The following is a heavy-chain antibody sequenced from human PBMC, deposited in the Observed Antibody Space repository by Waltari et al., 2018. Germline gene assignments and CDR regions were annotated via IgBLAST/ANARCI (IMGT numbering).Heavy chain of an antibody. J-gene: IGHJ4*02. V-gene: IGHV1-69*05. CDR1: GGTFSSYA. CDR3: AREGRHDGDSGYYFDY. CDR2: IIPIFGKA. Sequence: QVQLVQSGAEVKKPGSSVKVSCKASGGTFSSYAISWVRQAPGQGLEWMGGIIPIFGKANYEQKFQGRVTITTDESTSTAYMELSSLRSEDTAVYYCAREGRHDGDSGYYFDYWGQGTLVTVSS. D-gene: IGHD4-17*01.